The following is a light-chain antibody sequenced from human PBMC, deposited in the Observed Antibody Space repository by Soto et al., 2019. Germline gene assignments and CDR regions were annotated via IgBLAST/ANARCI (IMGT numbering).Light chain of an antibody. J-gene: IGLJ1*01. CDR1: SSDVGSYNL. CDR2: EVS. Sequence: QSALTQPASVSGSPGQSITISCTGTSSDVGSYNLVSWYQQHPGKAPKLMIYEVSKRPSGVSNRFSGSKSGNTASLTISGLQAEDEADYYCCSYAGSSTYVFGTGTKL. V-gene: IGLV2-23*02. CDR3: CSYAGSSTYV.